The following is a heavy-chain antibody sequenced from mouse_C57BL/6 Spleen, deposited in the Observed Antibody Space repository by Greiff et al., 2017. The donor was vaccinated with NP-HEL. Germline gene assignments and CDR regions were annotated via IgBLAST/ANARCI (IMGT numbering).Heavy chain of an antibody. D-gene: IGHD1-1*01. CDR3: ARGGYGSSYEDYAMDY. CDR2: IYPRSGNT. CDR1: GYTFTSYG. Sequence: VKLQESGAELARPGASVKLSCKASGYTFTSYGISWVKQRTGQGLEWIGEIYPRSGNTYYNEKFKGKATLTADKSSSTAYMELRSLTSEDSAVYFCARGGYGSSYEDYAMDYWGQGTSVTVSS. V-gene: IGHV1-81*01. J-gene: IGHJ4*01.